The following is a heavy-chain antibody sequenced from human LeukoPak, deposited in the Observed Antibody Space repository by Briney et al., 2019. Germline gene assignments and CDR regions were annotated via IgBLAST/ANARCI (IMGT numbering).Heavy chain of an antibody. Sequence: ETLSLTCTVSSYSINSGYYWGWIRQPPGKGLEWVSSISTSSSYIYYADSVKGRFTISRDNAKKSLYLQMNSLRADDTAVYYCARGASVVAGNDNAFDIWGQGTMVTVSS. CDR3: ARGASVVAGNDNAFDI. D-gene: IGHD6-19*01. V-gene: IGHV3-21*01. J-gene: IGHJ3*02. CDR1: SYSINSGYY. CDR2: ISTSSSYI.